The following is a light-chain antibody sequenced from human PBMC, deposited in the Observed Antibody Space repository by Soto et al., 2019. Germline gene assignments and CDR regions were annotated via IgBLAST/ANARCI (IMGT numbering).Light chain of an antibody. V-gene: IGKV1-6*01. CDR1: QGIRND. J-gene: IGKJ1*01. Sequence: IDETKSPAALCASIEDRVSITCLASQGIRNDLGWYQKKPGKAPKLLIFAAFNLQSGVPSRFSGGGSGTDFTLTICSLQPEDFATYYCLHHFIFSWPFAQGTKVDIK. CDR3: LHHFIFSWP. CDR2: AAF.